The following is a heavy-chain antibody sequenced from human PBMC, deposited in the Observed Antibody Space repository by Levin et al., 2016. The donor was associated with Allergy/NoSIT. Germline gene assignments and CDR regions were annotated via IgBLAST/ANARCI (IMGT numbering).Heavy chain of an antibody. D-gene: IGHD3-22*01. V-gene: IGHV3-23*01. J-gene: IGHJ4*02. CDR2: ISGSGGST. CDR3: AKDWDYYDSSGYPFDY. Sequence: GESLKISCAASGFTFSSYAMSWVRQAPGKGLEWVSAISGSGGSTYYADSVKGRFTISRDNSKNTLYLQMNSLRAEDTAVYYCAKDWDYYDSSGYPFDYWGQGTLVTVSS. CDR1: GFTFSSYA.